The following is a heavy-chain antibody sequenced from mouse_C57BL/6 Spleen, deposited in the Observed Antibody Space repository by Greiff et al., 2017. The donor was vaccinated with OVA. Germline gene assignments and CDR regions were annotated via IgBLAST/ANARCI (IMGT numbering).Heavy chain of an antibody. CDR1: GYSITSGYY. CDR2: ISYDGSN. V-gene: IGHV3-6*01. CDR3: ARWDHYGSSYVDY. Sequence: EVKLQESGPGLVKPSQSLSLTCSVTGYSITSGYYWNWIRQFPGNKLEWMGYISYDGSNNYNPSLKNRISITRDTSKNQFFLKLNSVTTEDTATYYCARWDHYGSSYVDYWGQGTSVTVSS. D-gene: IGHD1-1*01. J-gene: IGHJ4*01.